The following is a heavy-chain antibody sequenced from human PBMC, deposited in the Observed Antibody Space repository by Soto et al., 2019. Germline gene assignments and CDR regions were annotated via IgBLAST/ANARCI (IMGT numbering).Heavy chain of an antibody. D-gene: IGHD2-2*01. CDR1: GFTFSSYA. Sequence: QVQLVESGGGVVQPGRSLRLSCAASGFTFSSYAMHWVRQAPGKGLEWVAVISYDGSNKYYADSVKGRFTISRDNSKNTRYLQMNSLRAEDTAVYYCARDRIDIVVVPAARYYYYGMDVWGQGTTVTVSS. CDR2: ISYDGSNK. CDR3: ARDRIDIVVVPAARYYYYGMDV. V-gene: IGHV3-30-3*01. J-gene: IGHJ6*02.